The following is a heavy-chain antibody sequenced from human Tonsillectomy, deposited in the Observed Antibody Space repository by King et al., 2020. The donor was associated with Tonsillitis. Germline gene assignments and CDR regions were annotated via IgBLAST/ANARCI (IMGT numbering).Heavy chain of an antibody. CDR2: IYYSGSP. V-gene: IGHV4-59*01. D-gene: IGHD6-13*01. Sequence: QLQESGPGLVKPSETLSLTCTVSGGSISSYYWSWIRQPPGKGLEWIGYIYYSGSPNYNPSLKSRVTISVDTSKNQFSLKLSSVTAADTAVYYCAREPGYSSSWYRGEFDYWGQGTLVTVSS. CDR1: GGSISSYY. CDR3: AREPGYSSSWYRGEFDY. J-gene: IGHJ4*02.